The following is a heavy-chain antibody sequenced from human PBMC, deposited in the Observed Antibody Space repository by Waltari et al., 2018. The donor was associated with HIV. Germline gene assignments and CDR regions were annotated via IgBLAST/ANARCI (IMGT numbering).Heavy chain of an antibody. CDR3: ATNGLAHCNNCVCYPSWVDP. V-gene: IGHV4-39*01. CDR1: GGSISSISSY. CDR2: IYYSGGK. D-gene: IGHD2-8*01. J-gene: IGHJ5*02. Sequence: QLQLQESGPGLVKPSEPLSLTCTVPGGSISSISSYWGWIRQPPGKGLEWIASIYYSGGKYTNPALKSRVNISVDTAKNPFSLELSSGAAAGTAGYYWATNGLAHCNNCVCYPSWVDPWGQGTLVTGPS.